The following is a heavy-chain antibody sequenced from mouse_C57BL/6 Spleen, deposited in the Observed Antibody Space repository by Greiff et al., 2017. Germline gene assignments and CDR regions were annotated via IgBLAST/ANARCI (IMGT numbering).Heavy chain of an antibody. CDR1: GYTFTSYW. D-gene: IGHD2-1*01. V-gene: IGHV1-55*01. CDR3: ARGGYGNYNCFDY. Sequence: QVQLQQPGAELVKPGASVKMSCKASGYTFTSYWITWVKQRPGQGLEWIGDIYPGSGSTNYNEKFKSKDTLTVDTSSSTAYMQLSSLTSEDSAVYYCARGGYGNYNCFDYWGQGTTLTVSS. CDR2: IYPGSGST. J-gene: IGHJ2*01.